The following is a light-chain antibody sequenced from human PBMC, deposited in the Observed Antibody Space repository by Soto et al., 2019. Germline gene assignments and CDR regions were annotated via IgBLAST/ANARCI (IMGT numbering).Light chain of an antibody. J-gene: IGKJ4*01. CDR2: DAS. Sequence: EIVLTQSPATLSLSPGERATLSCRASQSVSSFLAWYQQKPGQAPRLLIFDASNRATGIPARFSGSGSGTDFKLTLSSLEPEDFAVYYCQHRSIWPPLTFGGGTKVDIK. V-gene: IGKV3-11*01. CDR3: QHRSIWPPLT. CDR1: QSVSSF.